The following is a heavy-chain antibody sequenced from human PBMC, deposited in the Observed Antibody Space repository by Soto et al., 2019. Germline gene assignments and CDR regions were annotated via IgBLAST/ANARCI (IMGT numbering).Heavy chain of an antibody. CDR2: ISSNGGST. CDR3: VKDRGHLPKNPVDRYDY. V-gene: IGHV3-64D*08. CDR1: GFTFSSYA. D-gene: IGHD2-2*01. Sequence: GWSLRLSCSASGFTFSSYAMHWVRQAPGKGLEYVSSISSNGGSTYYADSVKGRFTISRDNSKNTLYLQMSSLRAEDTAVYYCVKDRGHLPKNPVDRYDYWCQGTLVTVSS. J-gene: IGHJ4*02.